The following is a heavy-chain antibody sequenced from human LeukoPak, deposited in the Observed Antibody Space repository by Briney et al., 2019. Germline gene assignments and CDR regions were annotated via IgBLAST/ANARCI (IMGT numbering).Heavy chain of an antibody. CDR2: MNPNSGNT. Sequence: GASVKVSCKASGYTFTSYDINWVRQATGQGLEWMGWMNPNSGNTGYAQKFQGRVTITRNTSISTAYMELSSLRSEDTAVYYCARAQRNTVRYSYYYYYMDVWGKGTTVTVSS. J-gene: IGHJ6*03. D-gene: IGHD4-11*01. CDR3: ARAQRNTVRYSYYYYYMDV. CDR1: GYTFTSYD. V-gene: IGHV1-8*03.